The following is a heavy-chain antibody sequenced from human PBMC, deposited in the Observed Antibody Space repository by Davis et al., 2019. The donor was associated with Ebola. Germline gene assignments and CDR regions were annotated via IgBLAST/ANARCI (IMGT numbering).Heavy chain of an antibody. Sequence: ASVKVSCKASGYTFTSYAISWARQAPGQGLEWMGITHPGGGGTRFAQKFQGRVSMTSDTSTSTVYMELSSLRSEDTAVYYCARDRSRSWTVDYWGQGTPVTVSS. CDR3: ARDRSRSWTVDY. V-gene: IGHV1-46*01. J-gene: IGHJ4*02. CDR1: GYTFTSYA. D-gene: IGHD6-13*01. CDR2: THPGGGGT.